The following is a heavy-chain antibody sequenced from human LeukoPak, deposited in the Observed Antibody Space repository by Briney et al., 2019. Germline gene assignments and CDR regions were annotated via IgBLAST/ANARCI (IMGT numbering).Heavy chain of an antibody. Sequence: GGSLRLSCAASGFTFSNYAMSWVRQAPGKGLEWVSALSGSGGSTYYADSVKGRFTISRDNSKNTLYLQMNSLGAEDTAVYYCAKDRLRYSSGWYYFDYWGQGTLVTVSS. CDR3: AKDRLRYSSGWYYFDY. D-gene: IGHD6-19*01. CDR2: LSGSGGST. CDR1: GFTFSNYA. J-gene: IGHJ4*02. V-gene: IGHV3-23*01.